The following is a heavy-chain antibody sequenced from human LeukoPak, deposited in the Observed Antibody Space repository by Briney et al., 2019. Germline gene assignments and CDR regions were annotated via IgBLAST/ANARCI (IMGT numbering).Heavy chain of an antibody. D-gene: IGHD2-8*01. CDR1: GFTFSSYW. V-gene: IGHV3-7*03. Sequence: GGSLRLSCAASGFTFSSYWMSWVRQAPGKGLEWVANIKQDGSEKYYVDSVKGRFTISRDNAKNSLYLQMNSLRAEDTAVYYCAYSLLGYCTNGVCPAWGQGTLVTVSS. J-gene: IGHJ5*02. CDR3: AYSLLGYCTNGVCPA. CDR2: IKQDGSEK.